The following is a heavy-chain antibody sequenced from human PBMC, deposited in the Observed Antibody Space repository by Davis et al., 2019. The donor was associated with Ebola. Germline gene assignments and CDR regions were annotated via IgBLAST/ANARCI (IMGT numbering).Heavy chain of an antibody. J-gene: IGHJ5*02. CDR1: GYTFTSYD. CDR2: INPNSGGT. CDR3: ARGTYSSSPGWVKRNWFDP. D-gene: IGHD6-13*01. V-gene: IGHV1-2*04. Sequence: ASVKVSCKASGYTFTSYDINWVRQATGQGLEWMGWINPNSGGTNYAQKFQGWVTMTRDTSISPAYMELSSLRSEDTAVYYCARGTYSSSPGWVKRNWFDPWGQGTLVTVSS.